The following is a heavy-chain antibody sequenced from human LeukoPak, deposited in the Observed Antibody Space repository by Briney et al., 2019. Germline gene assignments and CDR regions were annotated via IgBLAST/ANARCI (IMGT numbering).Heavy chain of an antibody. CDR2: ISHSGST. Sequence: SETLSLTCAVSGGSISSTNWWSWVRQPPGKGLEWIGEISHSGSTNYNPSLKSRVTISVDKSKNQFSLKLSSVTAADTAVYYCARVAYSSGWYCDYWGQGTLVTVSS. J-gene: IGHJ4*02. V-gene: IGHV4-4*02. CDR3: ARVAYSSGWYCDY. CDR1: GGSISSTNW. D-gene: IGHD6-19*01.